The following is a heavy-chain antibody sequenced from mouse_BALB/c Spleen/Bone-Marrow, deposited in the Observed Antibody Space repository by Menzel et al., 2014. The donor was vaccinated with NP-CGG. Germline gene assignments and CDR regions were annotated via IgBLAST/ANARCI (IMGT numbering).Heavy chain of an antibody. V-gene: IGHV7-3*02. CDR3: ARYGYDYFDY. D-gene: IGHD2-2*01. CDR2: IRNKANGYTT. J-gene: IGHJ2*01. Sequence: EVKLVESGGGLVQPGGSLRLSCATSGFTFTDYYMSWVRQPPGKALEWLGFIRNKANGYTTEYSAFVKGRFTISRDNSQSILYLQMNTLSAEDSATHYCARYGYDYFDYWGQGTTLTVSS. CDR1: GFTFTDYY.